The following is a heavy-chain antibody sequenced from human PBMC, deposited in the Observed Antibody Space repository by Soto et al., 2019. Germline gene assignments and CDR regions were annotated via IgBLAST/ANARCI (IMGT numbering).Heavy chain of an antibody. Sequence: QVQLVESGGGVVQPGRSLRLSCAASGFTFSSYGMHWVRQAPGKGLEWVAVIWYDGSNKYYADSVKGRFTISRDNSKNTLYLQMNSLRDEDTAVYYCARDARYDYIWGSYRYTAGYYFDYWGQGTLVTVSS. J-gene: IGHJ4*02. CDR1: GFTFSSYG. V-gene: IGHV3-33*01. CDR3: ARDARYDYIWGSYRYTAGYYFDY. CDR2: IWYDGSNK. D-gene: IGHD3-16*02.